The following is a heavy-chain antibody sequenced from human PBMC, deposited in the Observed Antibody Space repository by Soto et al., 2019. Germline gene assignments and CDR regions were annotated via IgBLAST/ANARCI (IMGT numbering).Heavy chain of an antibody. CDR1: GGSISSYY. CDR2: IYYSGST. Sequence: SETLSLTCTVSGGSISSYYWSWIRQPPGKGLEWIGYIYYSGSTNYNPSLKSRVTISVDTSKNQFSLKLSSVTAADTAVYYCARDKSRMVRGVIIIREFDYWGQGTLVTVSS. D-gene: IGHD3-10*01. CDR3: ARDKSRMVRGVIIIREFDY. V-gene: IGHV4-59*01. J-gene: IGHJ4*02.